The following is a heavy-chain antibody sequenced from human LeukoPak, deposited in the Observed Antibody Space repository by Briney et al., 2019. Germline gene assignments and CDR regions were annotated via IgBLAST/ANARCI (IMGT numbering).Heavy chain of an antibody. CDR2: TYYSGST. Sequence: SETLSLTCTVSGGSISSSSYYWGWIRQPPGKGLEWIGSTYYSGSTYYNPSLKSRVTISVDTSKNQFSLKLSSVTAADTAVYYCARQRWELLSWGQGTLVTVSS. CDR1: GGSISSSSYY. J-gene: IGHJ4*02. D-gene: IGHD1-26*01. V-gene: IGHV4-39*01. CDR3: ARQRWELLS.